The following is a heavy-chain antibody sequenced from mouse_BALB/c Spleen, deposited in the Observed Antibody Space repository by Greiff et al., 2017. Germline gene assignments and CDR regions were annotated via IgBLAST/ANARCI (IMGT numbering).Heavy chain of an antibody. CDR3: ARVDYGYDYAMDY. CDR1: GYTFSSYW. V-gene: IGHV1-9*01. Sequence: VQLQQSGAELMKPGASVKISCKATGYTFSSYWIEWVKQRPGHGLEWIGEILPGSGSTNYNEKFKGKATFTADTSSNTAYLQLSSLTSEDTAVYYCARVDYGYDYAMDYWGQGTSVTVSS. D-gene: IGHD2-2*01. J-gene: IGHJ4*01. CDR2: ILPGSGST.